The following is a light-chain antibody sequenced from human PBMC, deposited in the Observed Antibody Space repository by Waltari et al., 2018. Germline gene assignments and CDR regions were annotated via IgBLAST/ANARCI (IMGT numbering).Light chain of an antibody. CDR2: AAS. Sequence: DIQMTQSPSSLSASVGDRVTITCRASRAITNYVNWYQQRPGLAPKLLIYAASTLQGGVPTRFSGSGSGTDFTLTITSLQPEDFAIYYCQETYSSPPSTFGQGTKVESK. CDR3: QETYSSPPST. J-gene: IGKJ1*01. CDR1: RAITNY. V-gene: IGKV1-39*01.